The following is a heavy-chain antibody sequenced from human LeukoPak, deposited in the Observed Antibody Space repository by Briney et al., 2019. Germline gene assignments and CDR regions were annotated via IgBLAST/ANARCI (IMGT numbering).Heavy chain of an antibody. J-gene: IGHJ4*02. Sequence: ASVKVSCKASGYTFTGYYMHWVRQAPGQGLEWMGWINPNSGGTNYAQKFQGRVTMTRDTSISTAYMELSRLRSDDTAVYYCARAEYYDFWSGYFPYYFNYRGQGTLVTVSS. V-gene: IGHV1-2*02. CDR2: INPNSGGT. D-gene: IGHD3-3*01. CDR3: ARAEYYDFWSGYFPYYFNY. CDR1: GYTFTGYY.